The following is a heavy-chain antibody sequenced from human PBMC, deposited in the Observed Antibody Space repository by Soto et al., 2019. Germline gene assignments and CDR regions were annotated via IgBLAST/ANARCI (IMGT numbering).Heavy chain of an antibody. CDR1: GFTFSSYW. CDR2: IKQDGSEK. D-gene: IGHD3-3*01. J-gene: IGHJ6*02. Sequence: PGGSLRLSCAASGFTFSSYWMSWVRQAPGKGLEWVANIKQDGSEKYYVDSVKGRFTISRDNAKNSLYLQMNSLRAEDTAVYYCARVPVWSGYQYPNYYYGMDVWGQGTTVTVSS. V-gene: IGHV3-7*05. CDR3: ARVPVWSGYQYPNYYYGMDV.